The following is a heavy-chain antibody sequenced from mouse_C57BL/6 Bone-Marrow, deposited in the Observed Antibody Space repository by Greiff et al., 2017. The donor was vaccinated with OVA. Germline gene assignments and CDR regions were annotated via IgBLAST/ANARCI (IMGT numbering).Heavy chain of an antibody. J-gene: IGHJ2*01. CDR3: ARGLITTVVADY. Sequence: VKLQQPGAELVKPGASVKLSCKASGYTFTSYWITWVKQRPGQGLEWIGDIYPGSGSTNYNEKFKSKATLTVATSSSTAYMQLSSLTSEDSAVYYCARGLITTVVADYWGQGTTLTVSS. CDR1: GYTFTSYW. CDR2: IYPGSGST. D-gene: IGHD1-1*01. V-gene: IGHV1-55*01.